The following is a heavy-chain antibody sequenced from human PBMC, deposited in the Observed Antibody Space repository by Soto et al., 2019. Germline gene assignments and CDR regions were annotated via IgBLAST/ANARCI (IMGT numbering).Heavy chain of an antibody. CDR3: AREIVTPGGNSYFEP. D-gene: IGHD5-18*01. CDR2: VYHTGDT. V-gene: IGHV4-4*02. CDR1: VVTVASSHW. J-gene: IGHJ5*02. Sequence: SETLSLTCGFSVVTVASSHWWSWVRQSPGRGLEWIGNVYHTGDTNFNPSLQSRVTFSVDKSNNQFSLRLTSVTAADTAVYFCAREIVTPGGNSYFEPWGPGTLVIVSS.